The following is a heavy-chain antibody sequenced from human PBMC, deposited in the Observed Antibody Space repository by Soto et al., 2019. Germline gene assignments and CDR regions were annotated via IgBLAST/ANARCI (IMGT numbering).Heavy chain of an antibody. Sequence: ASVKVSCKVSGYTLTELSMHWVRQAPGKGLEWMGGFDPEDGETIYAQKFQGWVTMTRDTSISSAYMELSRLRSDDTAVYYCARTVVGATKGYYYGMDVWGQGTTVTVSS. V-gene: IGHV1-24*01. CDR1: GYTLTELS. CDR2: FDPEDGET. J-gene: IGHJ6*02. CDR3: ARTVVGATKGYYYGMDV. D-gene: IGHD1-26*01.